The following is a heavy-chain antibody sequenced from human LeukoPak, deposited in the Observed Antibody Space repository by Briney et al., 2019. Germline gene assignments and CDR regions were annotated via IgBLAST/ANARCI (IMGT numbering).Heavy chain of an antibody. CDR3: AHRHGFGANYDFWSGYYMSDAFDI. V-gene: IGHV2-5*02. CDR1: GFSLSTSGVG. Sequence: SGPTLVKPTQTLTLTCTFSGFSLSTSGVGVGWIRQPPGKALEWLALIYWDDDKRYSPSLKSRLTITKDTSKNQVVLTMTNMDPVDTATYYCAHRHGFGANYDFWSGYYMSDAFDIWGQGTMVTVSS. D-gene: IGHD3-3*01. J-gene: IGHJ3*02. CDR2: IYWDDDK.